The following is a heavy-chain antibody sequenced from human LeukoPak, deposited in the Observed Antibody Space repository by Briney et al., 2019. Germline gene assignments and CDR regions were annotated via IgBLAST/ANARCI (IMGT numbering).Heavy chain of an antibody. Sequence: GGSLRLSCAASGFTFSSYAMSWVRQAPGKGLEWVSAISGSGGSTYYADSVKGRFTISRDNSKNTLYLQMNSLRAEDTAVYYCARDRSTPNYYYYMDVWGKGTTVTVSS. CDR3: ARDRSTPNYYYYMDV. D-gene: IGHD2-15*01. J-gene: IGHJ6*03. CDR1: GFTFSSYA. CDR2: ISGSGGST. V-gene: IGHV3-23*01.